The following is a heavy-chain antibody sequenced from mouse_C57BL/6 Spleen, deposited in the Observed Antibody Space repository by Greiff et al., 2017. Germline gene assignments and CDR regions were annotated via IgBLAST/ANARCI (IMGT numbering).Heavy chain of an antibody. CDR2: LYPGDGDT. V-gene: IGHV1-82*01. D-gene: IGHD3-1*01. Sequence: VKLQESGPELVKPGASVKISCKASGYAFSSSWMNWVKQRPGKGLEWIGRLYPGDGDTNYNGKFKGKATLTADKSSSTAYMQLSSLTSEDSAVYFCARGLSGNYYAMDYWGQGTSVTVSS. CDR3: ARGLSGNYYAMDY. CDR1: GYAFSSSW. J-gene: IGHJ4*01.